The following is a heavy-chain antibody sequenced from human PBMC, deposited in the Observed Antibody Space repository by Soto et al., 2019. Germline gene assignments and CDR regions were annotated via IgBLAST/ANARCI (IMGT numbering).Heavy chain of an antibody. D-gene: IGHD2-8*01. Sequence: SETLSLTCAVYGGSFSGYYWSWIRQPPGKGLEWIGEINHSGSTNYNPSLKSRVTISVDTSKNQFSLKLSSVTAADTAVYYCARGLYCTNGVCYTKYFDYWGQGILVTVSS. CDR1: GGSFSGYY. J-gene: IGHJ4*02. V-gene: IGHV4-34*01. CDR3: ARGLYCTNGVCYTKYFDY. CDR2: INHSGST.